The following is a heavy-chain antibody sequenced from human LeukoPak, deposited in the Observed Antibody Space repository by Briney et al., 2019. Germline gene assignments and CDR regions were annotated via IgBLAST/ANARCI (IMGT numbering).Heavy chain of an antibody. CDR2: IRYDGSNK. V-gene: IGHV3-30*02. J-gene: IGHJ6*03. Sequence: PGGSLRLSCAASGFTFSSYGMHWVRQAPGKGLEWVAFIRYDGSNKYYADSVKGRFTISRDNSKNTLYLQMNGLRAEDTAVYYCAKDRCSNGIGCYYYYMDVWGKGTTVTISS. CDR3: AKDRCSNGIGCYYYYMDV. CDR1: GFTFSSYG. D-gene: IGHD2-8*01.